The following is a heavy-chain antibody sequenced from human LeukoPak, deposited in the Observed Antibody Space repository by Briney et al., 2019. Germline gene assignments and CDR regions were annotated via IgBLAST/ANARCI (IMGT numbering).Heavy chain of an antibody. CDR1: GGSISSSSYY. V-gene: IGHV4-39*01. Sequence: SETLSLTCTVSGGSISSSSYYWGWIRQPPGKGLERIGSIYYSGSTYYNPSLKSRVTISVDTSKNQFSLKLSSVTAADTAVYYCAKFYGDYDVGTFDIWGQGTMVTVSS. D-gene: IGHD4-17*01. J-gene: IGHJ3*02. CDR2: IYYSGST. CDR3: AKFYGDYDVGTFDI.